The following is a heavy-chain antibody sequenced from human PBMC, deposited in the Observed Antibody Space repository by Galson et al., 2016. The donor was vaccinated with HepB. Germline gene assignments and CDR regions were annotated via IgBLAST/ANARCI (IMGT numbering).Heavy chain of an antibody. J-gene: IGHJ4*01. Sequence: SLRLSCAASGFTFSSYWMTWVRQAPGKGLEWVANIKPDGSEKYSVDSVKGRFTISRDNAKNSLYLQMNSLRVEDTAVYYCGGGTMWLAGVWGHGTLVAVSS. CDR1: GFTFSSYW. CDR2: IKPDGSEK. D-gene: IGHD5-12*01. V-gene: IGHV3-7*04. CDR3: GGGTMWLAGV.